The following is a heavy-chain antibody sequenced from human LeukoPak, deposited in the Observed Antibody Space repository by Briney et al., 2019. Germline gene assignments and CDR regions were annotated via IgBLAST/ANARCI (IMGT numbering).Heavy chain of an antibody. V-gene: IGHV3-23*01. J-gene: IGHJ6*03. Sequence: GGSLRLSCAASGFTFSSYAMSWVRQAPGKGLEWVSAISGSGGSTYYADSVKGRFTISRDNSKNTLYLQMNSLRAEDTAVYYCARRFITMVRGDPYYYMDVWGKGTTVTVSS. D-gene: IGHD3-10*01. CDR3: ARRFITMVRGDPYYYMDV. CDR1: GFTFSSYA. CDR2: ISGSGGST.